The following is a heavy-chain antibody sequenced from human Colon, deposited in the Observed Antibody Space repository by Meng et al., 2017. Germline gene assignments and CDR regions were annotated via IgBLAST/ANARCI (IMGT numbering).Heavy chain of an antibody. CDR3: AKNGAYCLEY. CDR2: TYGSVNT. J-gene: IGHJ4*02. CDR1: GGSITNSNW. D-gene: IGHD2-8*02. V-gene: IGHV4-4*02. Sequence: QGQRQESGPGLVKPSGTLSLTCAFSGGSITNSNWWSWVRQPPGKGLEWIGQTYGSVNTAYNPSLKSRVTISVDKSKNQLSLTLSSVTDADTAVYYCAKNGAYCLEYWGQGILVTVSS.